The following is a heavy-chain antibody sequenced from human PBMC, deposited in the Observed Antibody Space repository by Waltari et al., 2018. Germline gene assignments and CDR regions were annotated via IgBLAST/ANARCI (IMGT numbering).Heavy chain of an antibody. J-gene: IGHJ2*01. CDR2: IYTSGST. CDR1: GGSISSYY. Sequence: QVQLQESGPGLVKPSETLSLTCTVSGGSISSYYWSWIRQPAGKGLEWIGRIYTSGSTNYNPCLKSRVTMSVDTSKNQFSLKLSSVTAADTAVYYCARETKAYYDFWSGYSGWYFDLWGRGTLVTVSS. V-gene: IGHV4-4*07. D-gene: IGHD3-3*01. CDR3: ARETKAYYDFWSGYSGWYFDL.